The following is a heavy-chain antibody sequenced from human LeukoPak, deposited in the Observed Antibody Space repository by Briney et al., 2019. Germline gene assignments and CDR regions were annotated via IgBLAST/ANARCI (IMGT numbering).Heavy chain of an antibody. D-gene: IGHD2-15*01. CDR2: IYYSGST. CDR1: GGSISSSSYY. CDR3: ARDAVVVAATPEHNWFDP. Sequence: NASETLSLTCTVSGGSISSSSYYWAWIRQPPGKGLEWIGSIYYSGSTYYNPSLKSRVTISVDTSKNQFSLKLSSVTAADTAVYYCARDAVVVAATPEHNWFDPWGQGTLVTVSS. J-gene: IGHJ5*02. V-gene: IGHV4-39*07.